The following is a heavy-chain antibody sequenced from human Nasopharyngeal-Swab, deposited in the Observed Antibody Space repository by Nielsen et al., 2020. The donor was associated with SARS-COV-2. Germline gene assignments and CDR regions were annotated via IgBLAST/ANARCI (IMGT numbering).Heavy chain of an antibody. CDR2: INWNGGST. Sequence: GVLKISCAASGFTFDDYGMSWVRQAPGKGLEWVSGINWNGGSTGYADSVKGRFTISRDNAKNSLYLQMNSLRAEDTALYYCAKEALAYCGGDCYSGYFQHWGQGTLVTVSS. CDR3: AKEALAYCGGDCYSGYFQH. D-gene: IGHD2-21*02. J-gene: IGHJ1*01. CDR1: GFTFDDYG. V-gene: IGHV3-20*04.